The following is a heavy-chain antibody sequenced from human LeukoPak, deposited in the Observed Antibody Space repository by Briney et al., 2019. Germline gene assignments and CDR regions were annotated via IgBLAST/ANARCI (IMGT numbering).Heavy chain of an antibody. CDR3: ARAQKYSYDAFDI. D-gene: IGHD4-11*01. CDR1: GFTFSSYS. Sequence: PGGSLRLSCAASGFTFSSYSMNWVRQAPGKGLEWVSSISGSSSYIYYADSVKGRFTISRDNAKNSLYLQMNSLSAEDTAVYYCARAQKYSYDAFDIWGQGTMVTVSS. J-gene: IGHJ3*02. V-gene: IGHV3-21*01. CDR2: ISGSSSYI.